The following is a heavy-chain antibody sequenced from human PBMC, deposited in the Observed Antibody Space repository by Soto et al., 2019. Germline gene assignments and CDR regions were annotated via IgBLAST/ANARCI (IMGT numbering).Heavy chain of an antibody. J-gene: IGHJ6*02. Sequence: PGGSLRLSCAASGFTFSNAWMSWVRQAPGKGLEWVGRIKSKTDGGTTDYAAPVKGRFTISGDDSKNTLYLQMNSLKTEDTAVYYCTTDQVAATYYYYYGMDVWGQGTTVTVSS. CDR2: IKSKTDGGTT. CDR1: GFTFSNAW. CDR3: TTDQVAATYYYYYGMDV. D-gene: IGHD2-15*01. V-gene: IGHV3-15*01.